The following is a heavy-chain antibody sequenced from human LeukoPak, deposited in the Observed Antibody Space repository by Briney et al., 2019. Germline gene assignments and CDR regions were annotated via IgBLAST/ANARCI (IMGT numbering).Heavy chain of an antibody. Sequence: GGSLRLSCAASGFTFSSFEVNWVRQAPGKGLEGVSYISSSGSTIYYADSVKGRFTISRDNAKNSLYLQMNSLRAEDTAVYYCARDLRELRNAFDIWGQGTMVTVSS. CDR2: ISSSGSTI. D-gene: IGHD3-16*01. CDR1: GFTFSSFE. J-gene: IGHJ3*02. CDR3: ARDLRELRNAFDI. V-gene: IGHV3-48*03.